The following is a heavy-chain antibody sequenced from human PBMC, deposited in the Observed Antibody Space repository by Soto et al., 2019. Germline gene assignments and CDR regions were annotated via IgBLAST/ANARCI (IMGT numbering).Heavy chain of an antibody. CDR3: ARASYDFWSGYATTVSMPFDY. Sequence: SETLSLTCAVYGGSFSGYYWSWIRQPPGEGLEWIGEINHSGSTNYNPSLKSRVTISVDTSKNQFSLKLSSVTAADTAVYYCARASYDFWSGYATTVSMPFDYWGQGTLVTVSS. CDR2: INHSGST. V-gene: IGHV4-34*01. D-gene: IGHD3-3*01. J-gene: IGHJ4*02. CDR1: GGSFSGYY.